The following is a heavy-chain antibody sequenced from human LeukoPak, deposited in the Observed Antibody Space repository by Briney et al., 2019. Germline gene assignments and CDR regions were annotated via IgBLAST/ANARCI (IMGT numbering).Heavy chain of an antibody. V-gene: IGHV3-48*04. CDR3: AKDTMVRGVISYMDV. J-gene: IGHJ6*02. CDR1: GFSLNSYD. CDR2: ISSSSSTI. D-gene: IGHD3-10*01. Sequence: GGSLRLSCAASGFSLNSYDMNWVRQAPGKGLGWISYISSSSSTIFYAESVKGRFTISRDNAKNSLYLQMNSLRAEDTALYYCAKDTMVRGVISYMDVWGQGTTVTVSS.